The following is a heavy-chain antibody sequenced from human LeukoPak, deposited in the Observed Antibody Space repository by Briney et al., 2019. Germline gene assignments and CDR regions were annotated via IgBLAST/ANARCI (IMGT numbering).Heavy chain of an antibody. CDR1: GYTFAAYY. J-gene: IGHJ6*03. CDR3: ARGSFPDYGDYTIYYYYYMDV. D-gene: IGHD4-17*01. CDR2: INPNSGGT. V-gene: IGHV1-2*02. Sequence: ASVTVSCKASGYTFAAYYMYWVRQAPGQGLEWMGWINPNSGGTNYSQKFQGRVTMTRDTSISTAYMELSSLRSEDTAVYYCARGSFPDYGDYTIYYYYYMDVWGEGTTVTVSS.